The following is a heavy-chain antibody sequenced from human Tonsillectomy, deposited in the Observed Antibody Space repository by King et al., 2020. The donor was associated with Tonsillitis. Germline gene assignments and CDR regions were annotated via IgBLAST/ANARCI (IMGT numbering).Heavy chain of an antibody. J-gene: IGHJ4*02. CDR2: IYTSGTT. V-gene: IGHV4-61*02. CDR3: ARDYPPSGTKFDY. D-gene: IGHD3-10*01. Sequence: QLQESGPGLVKPSQTLSLTCTVSVCSISSGNYYWAWIRQPAGEGLEWIGRIYTSGTTTYNPSLKSRITMSVDTSTNQFSLTLSSWTAADTAVYYCARDYPPSGTKFDYWGQGTLVTVSS. CDR1: VCSISSGNYY.